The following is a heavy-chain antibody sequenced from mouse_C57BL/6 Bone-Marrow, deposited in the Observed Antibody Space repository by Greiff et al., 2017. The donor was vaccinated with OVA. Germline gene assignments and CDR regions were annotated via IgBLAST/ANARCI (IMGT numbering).Heavy chain of an antibody. CDR3: ARMNYDGYYYAMDY. CDR1: GFSLSTFGMG. CDR2: IWWDDDK. D-gene: IGHD2-4*01. J-gene: IGHJ4*01. Sequence: QVTLKVSGPGILQPSQTLSLTCSFSGFSLSTFGMGVGWIRQPSGKGLQWLAHIWWDDDKYYNLALKRRLTLSKYTSKNQVFLKIANVDTADTAKYYSARMNYDGYYYAMDYWGQGTTVTVSS. V-gene: IGHV8-8*01.